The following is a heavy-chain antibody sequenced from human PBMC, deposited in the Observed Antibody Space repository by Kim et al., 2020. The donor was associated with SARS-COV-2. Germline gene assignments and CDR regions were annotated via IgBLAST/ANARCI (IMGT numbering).Heavy chain of an antibody. J-gene: IGHJ3*02. CDR3: AKEPRITMIVVVITGAFDI. Sequence: GGSLRLSCAASGFTFSSYAMSWVRQAPGKGLEWVSAISGSGGSTYYADSVKGRFTISRDNSKNTLYLQMNSLRAEDTAVYYCAKEPRITMIVVVITGAFDIWGQGTMVTVSS. CDR1: GFTFSSYA. D-gene: IGHD3-22*01. CDR2: ISGSGGST. V-gene: IGHV3-23*01.